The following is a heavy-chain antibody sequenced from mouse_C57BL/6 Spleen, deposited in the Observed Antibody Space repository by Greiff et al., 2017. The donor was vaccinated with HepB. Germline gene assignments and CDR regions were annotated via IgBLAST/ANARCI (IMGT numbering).Heavy chain of an antibody. CDR3: ARGRAGYYLDY. J-gene: IGHJ2*01. Sequence: EVQGVESGGGLVQPGGSLKLSCAASGFTFSDYYMYWVRQTPEKRLEWVAYISNGGGSTYYPDTVKGRFTISRDNAKNTLYLQMSRLKSEDTAMYYCARGRAGYYLDYWGQGTTLTVSS. CDR1: GFTFSDYY. CDR2: ISNGGGST. V-gene: IGHV5-12*01. D-gene: IGHD3-3*01.